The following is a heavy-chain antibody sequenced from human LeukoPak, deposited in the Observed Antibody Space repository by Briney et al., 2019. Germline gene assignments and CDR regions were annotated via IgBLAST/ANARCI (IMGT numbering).Heavy chain of an antibody. J-gene: IGHJ4*02. D-gene: IGHD5-18*01. CDR2: IYYSGST. V-gene: IGHV4-39*01. CDR3: ARQVTFGYAYAYYFDY. CDR1: GGSISSSSYY. Sequence: SETLSLTCTVSGGSISSSSYYWGWIRQPPGKGLEWIGSIYYSGSTYSNPSLKSRVTISVDTSKNQFSLKLSSVTAADTAVYYCARQVTFGYAYAYYFDYWGQGSLVTVSS.